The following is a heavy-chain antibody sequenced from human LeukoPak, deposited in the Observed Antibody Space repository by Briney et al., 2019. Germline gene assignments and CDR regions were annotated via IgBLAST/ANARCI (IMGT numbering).Heavy chain of an antibody. J-gene: IGHJ4*02. CDR2: IRYDGSNK. CDR3: AKDEVWWFGELSAADLDY. D-gene: IGHD3-10*01. Sequence: PGGSLRLSCAASGFTFSTYTINWVRQAPGKGLEWVAFIRYDGSNKYYADSVKGRFTISRDNSKNTLYLQMNSLRAEDTAVYYCAKDEVWWFGELSAADLDYWGQGTLVTVSS. V-gene: IGHV3-30*02. CDR1: GFTFSTYT.